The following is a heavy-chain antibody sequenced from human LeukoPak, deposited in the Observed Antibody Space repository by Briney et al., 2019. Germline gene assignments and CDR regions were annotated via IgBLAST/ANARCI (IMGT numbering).Heavy chain of an antibody. CDR1: GGSISSGGYS. CDR3: AREVVVPAAMSFRYYYYGMDV. Sequence: PSETLSLTCAVSGGSISSGGYSWSWIRQSPGKGLEWIGYIYHSGSTYYNPSLKSRVTISVDRSKNQFSLKLSSVTAADTAVYFCAREVVVPAAMSFRYYYYGMDVWSKGTTVTVSS. J-gene: IGHJ6*04. CDR2: IYHSGST. V-gene: IGHV4-30-2*06. D-gene: IGHD2-2*01.